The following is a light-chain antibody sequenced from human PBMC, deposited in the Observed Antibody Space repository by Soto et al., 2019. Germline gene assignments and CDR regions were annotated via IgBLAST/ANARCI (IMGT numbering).Light chain of an antibody. Sequence: EIVMTQSPATLSVSPGERATLSCRASQSVSSNLDWYQQKPGQAPRLLIYGASTRATGIPARFSGSGSGTEFTLTISSLQSEDFAVYYCQPYNHWSQTSGQGTTVVIK. J-gene: IGKJ1*01. CDR2: GAS. CDR3: QPYNHWSQT. CDR1: QSVSSN. V-gene: IGKV3-15*01.